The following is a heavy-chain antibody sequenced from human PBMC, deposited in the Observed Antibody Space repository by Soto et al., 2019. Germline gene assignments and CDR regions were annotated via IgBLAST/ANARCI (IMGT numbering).Heavy chain of an antibody. Sequence: SVKVSCKASGGTLSSYAISWVRQAPGQGLEWMGGIIPIFGTANYAQKFQGRVTITADESTSTAYMELSSLRSEDTAVYYCARVLQYSYGPRYYFDYWGQGTLVTVSS. J-gene: IGHJ4*02. CDR2: IIPIFGTA. D-gene: IGHD5-18*01. CDR3: ARVLQYSYGPRYYFDY. CDR1: GGTLSSYA. V-gene: IGHV1-69*13.